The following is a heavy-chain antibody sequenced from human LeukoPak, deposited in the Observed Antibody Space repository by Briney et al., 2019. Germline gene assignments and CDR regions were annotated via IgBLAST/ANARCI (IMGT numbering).Heavy chain of an antibody. CDR2: IYYSGST. D-gene: IGHD6-6*01. V-gene: IGHV4-59*08. CDR1: GGSISSYY. J-gene: IGHJ6*02. Sequence: SETLSLTCTVSGGSISSYYWSWIRQPPGKGLEWIGYIYYSGSTNYNPSLKSRVTISVDTSKNQFSLKLSSVTAADTAVYYCARGRETYSSSSDYYYGMDVWGQGTTVTVSS. CDR3: ARGRETYSSSSDYYYGMDV.